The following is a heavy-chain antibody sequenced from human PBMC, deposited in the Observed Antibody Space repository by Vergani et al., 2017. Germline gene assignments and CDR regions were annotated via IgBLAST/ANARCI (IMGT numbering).Heavy chain of an antibody. CDR3: ARCCSSSFVGIKNYYYYYMDV. CDR2: INHSGST. D-gene: IGHD6-6*01. CDR1: GGSFSGYY. V-gene: IGHV4-34*01. J-gene: IGHJ6*03. Sequence: QVQLQQWGAGLLKPSETLSLTCAVYGGSFSGYYWSWIRQPPGKGLEWIGEINHSGSTNYNPSLKSRVTISVDTSKNQFSLKLSSVTAADTAVYYCARCCSSSFVGIKNYYYYYMDVWGKGTTVTVSS.